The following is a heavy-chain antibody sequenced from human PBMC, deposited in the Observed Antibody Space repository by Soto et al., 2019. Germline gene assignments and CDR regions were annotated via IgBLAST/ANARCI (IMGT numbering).Heavy chain of an antibody. J-gene: IGHJ4*02. CDR1: GFSLSTSGVG. CDR3: AHTPGAAAGPHFDY. CDR2: IYWNDDK. Sequence: SGPTLVKPTQTLTLTCTFSGFSLSTSGVGVGWIRQPPGKALEWLALIYWNDDKRYSPSLKSRLTITKDTSKNQVVLTMTNMDPVDTATYYCAHTPGAAAGPHFDYWGQGTLVTVSS. V-gene: IGHV2-5*01. D-gene: IGHD6-13*01.